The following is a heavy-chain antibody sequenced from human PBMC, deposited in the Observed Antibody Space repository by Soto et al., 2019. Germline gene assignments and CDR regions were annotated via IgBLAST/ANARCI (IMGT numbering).Heavy chain of an antibody. Sequence: EVQLLESGGGLVQPGGSLRLSCAASGFTFSSYAMSWVRQAPGKGLEWVSAISGSGGSTYYADSVKGRFTISRDNSKNTLYLQMNSLRAEDTAVYYCAKVESTPYELYYYYMDVWGKGTTVTVSS. CDR2: ISGSGGST. D-gene: IGHD2-2*01. CDR1: GFTFSSYA. CDR3: AKVESTPYELYYYYMDV. V-gene: IGHV3-23*01. J-gene: IGHJ6*03.